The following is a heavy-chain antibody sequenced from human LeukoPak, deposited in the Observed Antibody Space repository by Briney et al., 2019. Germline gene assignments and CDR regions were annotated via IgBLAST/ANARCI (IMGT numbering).Heavy chain of an antibody. D-gene: IGHD2-2*01. CDR3: ARVGYCSSASCLNWFDP. V-gene: IGHV6-1*01. J-gene: IGHJ5*02. Sequence: SQTLSLTCAISGDSVSSNSAAWNWIRQSPSRGLEWLGRTYYRSKWYSDYAVSVKSRITINPDTSKNQYSLQLKSVTPEDTAVYYCARVGYCSSASCLNWFDPWGQGTLVTVSS. CDR2: TYYRSKWYS. CDR1: GDSVSSNSAA.